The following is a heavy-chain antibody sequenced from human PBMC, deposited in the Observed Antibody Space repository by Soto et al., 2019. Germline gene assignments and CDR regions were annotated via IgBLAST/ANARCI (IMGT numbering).Heavy chain of an antibody. CDR3: ATLAPSDMRPYYYYMDV. CDR1: GGSISSSSYY. CDR2: IYYSGST. Sequence: SETLSLTCTVSGGSISSSSYYWGWIRQPPGKGLEWIGYIYYSGSTNYNPSLKSRVTISVDTSKNQFSLKLSSVTAADTAVYYCATLAPSDMRPYYYYMDVWGKGTTVTVSS. J-gene: IGHJ6*03. V-gene: IGHV4-61*05. D-gene: IGHD2-15*01.